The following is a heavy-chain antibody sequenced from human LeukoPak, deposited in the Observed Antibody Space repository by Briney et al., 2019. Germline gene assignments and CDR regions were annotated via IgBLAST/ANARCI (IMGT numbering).Heavy chain of an antibody. Sequence: SETLSLTCTVSGGSISSGSYYWSWIRQPAGKGLEWIGRIYTSGSTNYNPSFKSRVTISVDTSKNQFSLKLSSVTAADTAVYYCARELYYDSSGYYFSFDYWGQGTLVTVSS. D-gene: IGHD3-22*01. CDR1: GGSISSGSYY. CDR2: IYTSGST. CDR3: ARELYYDSSGYYFSFDY. J-gene: IGHJ4*02. V-gene: IGHV4-61*02.